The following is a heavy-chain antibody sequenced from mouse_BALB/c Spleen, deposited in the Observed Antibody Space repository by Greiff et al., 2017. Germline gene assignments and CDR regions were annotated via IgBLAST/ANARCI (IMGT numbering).Heavy chain of an antibody. J-gene: IGHJ4*01. D-gene: IGHD2-2*01. CDR1: GYTFTSYV. V-gene: IGHV1-14*01. CDR2: INPYNDGT. CDR3: ARDEYGYDYAMDY. Sequence: VQLKESGPELVKPGASVKMSCKASGYTFTSYVMHWVKQKPGQGLEWIGYINPYNDGTKYNEKFKGKATLTSDKSSSTAYMELSSLTSEDSAVYYCARDEYGYDYAMDYWGQGTSVTVSS.